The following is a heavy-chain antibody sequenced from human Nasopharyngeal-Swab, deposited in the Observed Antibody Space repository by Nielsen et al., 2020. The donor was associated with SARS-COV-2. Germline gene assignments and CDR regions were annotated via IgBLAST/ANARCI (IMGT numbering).Heavy chain of an antibody. Sequence: GESLKISCAASGFTFDDYTMHWVRQAPGKGLEWVSLISWDGGSTYYADSVKGRFTISRDNSKNSLYLQMNSLRTEDTALYYCAKDGYCSGGSCYEDWFDPWGQGTLVTVSS. D-gene: IGHD2-15*01. CDR2: ISWDGGST. V-gene: IGHV3-43*01. CDR3: AKDGYCSGGSCYEDWFDP. J-gene: IGHJ5*02. CDR1: GFTFDDYT.